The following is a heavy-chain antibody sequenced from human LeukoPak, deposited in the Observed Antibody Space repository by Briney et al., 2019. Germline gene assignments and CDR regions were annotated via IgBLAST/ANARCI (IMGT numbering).Heavy chain of an antibody. CDR1: GGSISSGPYY. CDR3: ARQRPWGLSRYFDY. D-gene: IGHD7-27*01. J-gene: IGHJ4*02. Sequence: SETLSLTCTVSGGSISSGPYYWSWIRQSAGKGLEWIGRISTSGSTYYNPSLKSRVTISVDTSKNQFSLKLTSVTAADTAVYFCARQRPWGLSRYFDYWGQGTLVTVSS. V-gene: IGHV4-61*02. CDR2: ISTSGST.